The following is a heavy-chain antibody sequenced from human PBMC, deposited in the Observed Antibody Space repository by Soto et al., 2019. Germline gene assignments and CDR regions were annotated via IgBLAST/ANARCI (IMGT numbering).Heavy chain of an antibody. D-gene: IGHD1-26*01. CDR3: AILGGTYYAFDF. CDR2: IGPRGRDT. J-gene: IGHJ3*01. Sequence: LRLYCAVSGFTINSHAMGWVRQAPGKGLEWVSAIGPRGRDTYYADSVKGRFTISRDNSKNTVSLQMNSLRAEDTAVYYCAILGGTYYAFDFWGQGTLVTVSS. CDR1: GFTINSHA. V-gene: IGHV3-23*01.